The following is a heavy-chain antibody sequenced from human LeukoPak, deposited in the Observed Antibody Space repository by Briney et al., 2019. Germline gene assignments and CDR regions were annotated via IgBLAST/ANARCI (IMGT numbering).Heavy chain of an antibody. V-gene: IGHV1-2*02. CDR1: GYTFTGYY. J-gene: IGHJ4*02. D-gene: IGHD6-6*01. CDR3: ARDLGSSSPFDY. CDR2: INPNSGGT. Sequence: ASVKVSCKASGYTFTGYYMHWVRQAPGQGLEWMGWINPNSGGTNYAQKFQGRVTMTRDTSISTAHMELSRLRSDDTAVYYCARDLGSSSPFDYWGQGTLVTVSS.